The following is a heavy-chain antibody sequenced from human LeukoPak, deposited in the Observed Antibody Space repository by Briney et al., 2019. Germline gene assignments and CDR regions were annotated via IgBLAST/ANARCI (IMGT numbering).Heavy chain of an antibody. D-gene: IGHD4-17*01. CDR1: GFTFSDYY. CDR3: ARETTVGSHDAFDI. V-gene: IGHV3-11*04. CDR2: ISRSGSTI. Sequence: KPGGSLRLSCAASGFTFSDYYMSWIRQAPGKGLEWVSYISRSGSTIYYADSVKGRFTISRDNAKNSLYLQIDSLRAEDSAVYYCARETTVGSHDAFDIWGQGTMVTVSS. J-gene: IGHJ3*02.